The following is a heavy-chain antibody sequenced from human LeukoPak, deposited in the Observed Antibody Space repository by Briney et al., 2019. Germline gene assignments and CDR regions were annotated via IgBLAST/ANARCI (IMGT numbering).Heavy chain of an antibody. CDR2: ISSSGSTI. V-gene: IGHV3-11*04. D-gene: IGHD4-11*01. J-gene: IGHJ4*02. Sequence: PGGSLRLSCAASGFTFSDYYMSWIRQAPGKGLEWVSYISSSGSTIYYADSVKGRFTISRDNAKNSLYLQMNSLRAEDTAVYYCARMVVGHDYSNYYFDHWGQGTLVTVSS. CDR3: ARMVVGHDYSNYYFDH. CDR1: GFTFSDYY.